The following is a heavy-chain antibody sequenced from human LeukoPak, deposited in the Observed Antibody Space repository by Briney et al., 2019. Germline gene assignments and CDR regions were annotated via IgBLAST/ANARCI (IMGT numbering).Heavy chain of an antibody. Sequence: KPSETLSLTCAVSGGSISSSNWWSWVRQPPGKGLEWIGEIYHSGSTNYNPSLKSRVTISIDKSKNQFSLKLSSVTAADTAVYYFAISWRPTDLVEYWGQGTLVTVSS. J-gene: IGHJ4*02. CDR1: GGSISSSNW. V-gene: IGHV4-4*02. D-gene: IGHD2-15*01. CDR3: AISWRPTDLVEY. CDR2: IYHSGST.